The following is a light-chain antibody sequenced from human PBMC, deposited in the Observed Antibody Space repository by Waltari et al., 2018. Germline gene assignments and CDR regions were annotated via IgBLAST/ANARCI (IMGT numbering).Light chain of an antibody. CDR2: GNN. J-gene: IGLJ2*01. CDR1: IANIGAGYD. V-gene: IGLV1-40*01. CDR3: QSYDNILSGGV. Sequence: QSVLTQPPSVSGGPGQRVTIDCAGRIANIGAGYDVHWYQQLPGTAPKLLIYGNNHRPSGVPDRFSGSKSGTSASLAITGLQSDDEADYYCQSYDNILSGGVFGGGTKLTVL.